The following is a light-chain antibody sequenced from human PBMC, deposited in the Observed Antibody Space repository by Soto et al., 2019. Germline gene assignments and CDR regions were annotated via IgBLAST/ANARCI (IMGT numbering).Light chain of an antibody. CDR1: SGHSSYA. V-gene: IGLV4-69*01. J-gene: IGLJ2*01. Sequence: QSVLTQSPSASASLGASVKLTCTLSSGHSSYAIAWHQQQPEKGPRYLMKLNSDGSHSKGDGIPDRFSGSSSGAERYLTISSLQSEDEADYYCQTWGTGIQVFGGGTKDTVL. CDR2: LNSDGSH. CDR3: QTWGTGIQV.